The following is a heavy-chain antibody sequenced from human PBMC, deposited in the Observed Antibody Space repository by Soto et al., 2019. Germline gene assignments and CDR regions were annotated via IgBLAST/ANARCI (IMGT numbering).Heavy chain of an antibody. D-gene: IGHD3-3*01. Sequence: EVQLVESGGGLVQPGGSLKLSCAASGFTFSGSAMHWVRQASGKGLEWVGRIRSKANSYATAYAASVKGRITISRDDSQNTAYVHMNSLKTEDAAVFYCCAFWSGYQSDALDLWGQGTMVTVSS. J-gene: IGHJ3*01. V-gene: IGHV3-73*02. CDR2: IRSKANSYAT. CDR1: GFTFSGSA. CDR3: CAFWSGYQSDALDL.